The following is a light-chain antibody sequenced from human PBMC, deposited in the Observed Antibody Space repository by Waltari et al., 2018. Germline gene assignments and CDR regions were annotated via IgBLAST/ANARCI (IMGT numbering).Light chain of an antibody. CDR1: TSDVGAYNH. J-gene: IGLJ3*02. Sequence: QSALTQPRSVSGSPGQSVPISCTGTTSDVGAYNHVSWYQQHPGKAPKFMIFDVTNRPSGVPDRFSGSKSGNTASLTISGLQAEDEADYYCCSYAGRYTWVFGGGTKLTVL. CDR3: CSYAGRYTWV. CDR2: DVT. V-gene: IGLV2-11*01.